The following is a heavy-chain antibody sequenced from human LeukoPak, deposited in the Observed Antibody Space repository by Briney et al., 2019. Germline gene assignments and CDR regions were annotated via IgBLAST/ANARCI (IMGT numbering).Heavy chain of an antibody. J-gene: IGHJ5*02. CDR1: GGSISSYH. D-gene: IGHD5-12*01. Sequence: ASETLSLTCTVSGGSISSYHWSWIRQPAGKGLEWIGRIYTSGNTNYNPSLESRVTMSLDTSRNQFSLKLRSVTAADTAVYYCARDSGYDLNCFDPWGQGTLVTVSS. CDR3: ARDSGYDLNCFDP. V-gene: IGHV4-4*07. CDR2: IYTSGNT.